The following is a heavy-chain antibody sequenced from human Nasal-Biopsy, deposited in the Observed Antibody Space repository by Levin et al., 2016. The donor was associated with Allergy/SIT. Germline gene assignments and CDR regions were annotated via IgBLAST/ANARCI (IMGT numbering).Heavy chain of an antibody. CDR3: ARDQPDYDLWFDYDPFDL. CDR1: GYTFTNYG. J-gene: IGHJ3*01. Sequence: ASVKVSCKASGYTFTNYGISWVRQAPGQGLEWLGWISAYNGDMNYAQNFLGRVTMTTDTTTDTAYMDLRSLRFDDTAVYYCARDQPDYDLWFDYDPFDLWGQGTKVTVSS. D-gene: IGHD3-3*01. V-gene: IGHV1-18*01. CDR2: ISAYNGDM.